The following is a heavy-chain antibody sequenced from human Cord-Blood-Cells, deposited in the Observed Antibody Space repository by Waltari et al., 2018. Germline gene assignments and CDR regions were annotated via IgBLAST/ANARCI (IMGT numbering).Heavy chain of an antibody. V-gene: IGHV1-2*02. Sequence: QVQLVQSGAEVKKPGASVKVSCKASGYTFTGYYMHWVPPAPGQGLEWMGWINPNSGGTNYAQKFQGRVTMTRDTSISTAYMELSRLRSDDTAVYYCARPNSGSYYDAFDIWGQGTMVTVSS. CDR3: ARPNSGSYYDAFDI. CDR1: GYTFTGYY. J-gene: IGHJ3*02. CDR2: INPNSGGT. D-gene: IGHD1-26*01.